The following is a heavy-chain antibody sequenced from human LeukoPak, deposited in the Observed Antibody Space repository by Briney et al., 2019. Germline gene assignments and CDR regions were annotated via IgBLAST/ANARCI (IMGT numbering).Heavy chain of an antibody. J-gene: IGHJ1*01. CDR2: IKQDGIDK. D-gene: IGHD3-22*01. CDR3: ARCSSGYYCDHFQT. Sequence: GGSLRLSCTASGFTFSNYWMTWIRQAPGKGLEGVANIKQDGIDKYYVDSVEGRFTVSRDNTKNSLFLQMHSLRVEDTAVYYCARCSSGYYCDHFQTWGQGSLVTVSS. CDR1: GFTFSNYW. V-gene: IGHV3-7*01.